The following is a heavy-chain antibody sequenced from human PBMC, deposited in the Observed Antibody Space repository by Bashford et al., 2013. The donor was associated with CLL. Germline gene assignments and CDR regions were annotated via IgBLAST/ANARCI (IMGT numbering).Heavy chain of an antibody. Sequence: SEIPVPHLRCLWWVLQWLLLELDPPAPRKGLEWIGEINHSGSTNYNPSLKSRVTISVDTSKNQFSLKLSSVTAADTAVYYCARGPMIVVVINPGEPYYYYYYGMDVWGQGTTVHRLL. J-gene: IGHJ6*02. V-gene: IGHV4-34*01. D-gene: IGHD3-22*01. CDR3: ARGPMIVVVINPGEPYYYYYYGMDV. CDR2: INHSGST. CDR1: WVLQWLL.